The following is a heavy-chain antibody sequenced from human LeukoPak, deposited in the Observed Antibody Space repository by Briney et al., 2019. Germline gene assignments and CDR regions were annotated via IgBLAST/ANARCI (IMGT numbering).Heavy chain of an antibody. Sequence: ASVKVSCKSAGYTFTSCGISWVRQAPGQGLEWMGWISAYNGNTNYAQKLQGRVTMTTDTSTSTAYMELRSLRSDDTAVYYCARDPGRIAVAGRAFDYWGQGTLVTVSS. V-gene: IGHV1-18*01. CDR3: ARDPGRIAVAGRAFDY. CDR1: GYTFTSCG. CDR2: ISAYNGNT. J-gene: IGHJ4*02. D-gene: IGHD6-19*01.